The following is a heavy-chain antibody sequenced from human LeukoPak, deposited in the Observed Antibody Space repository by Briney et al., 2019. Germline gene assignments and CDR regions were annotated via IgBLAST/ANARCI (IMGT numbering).Heavy chain of an antibody. V-gene: IGHV4-59*08. CDR1: GGSISSYY. J-gene: IGHJ4*02. D-gene: IGHD3-22*01. CDR2: IYYSGST. Sequence: PSETLSLTCTVSGGSISSYYWRWIRQPPGKGLEWIGYIYYSGSTNYNPSLKSRVTISVDTSKNQFSLKLSSVTAADTAVYYCARTVGDYDSSGYYLVDYWGQGTLVTVSS. CDR3: ARTVGDYDSSGYYLVDY.